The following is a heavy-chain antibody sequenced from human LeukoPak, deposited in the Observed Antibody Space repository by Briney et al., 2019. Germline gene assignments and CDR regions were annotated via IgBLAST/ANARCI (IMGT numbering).Heavy chain of an antibody. J-gene: IGHJ4*02. CDR3: ARAEYLDY. V-gene: IGHV1-2*02. Sequence: GASVKVSCKASGYTFTDYYVHWVRQAPGQGLEWMGGINPNSGGTNFAQKFQGRVTMTRDTSIRTVYLEMSSLRSDDTALYYCARAEYLDYWGQGTPVTVSS. CDR1: GYTFTDYY. CDR2: INPNSGGT.